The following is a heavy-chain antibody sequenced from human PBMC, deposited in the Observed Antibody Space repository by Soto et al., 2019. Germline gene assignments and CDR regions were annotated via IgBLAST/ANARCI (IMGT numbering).Heavy chain of an antibody. CDR1: GFTFSSYC. J-gene: IGHJ6*02. CDR2: INGDGSEK. D-gene: IGHD3-10*01. V-gene: IGHV3-7*03. Sequence: GGSLRLSCAASGFTFSSYCMNWVRQAPGKGLEWVANINGDGSEKYYVDSVKGRFTISRDNAKNSLYLQMNSLRAEDTAVYYCARVSYGSGSYYLGLYYYYYGMDVWGQGTTVTVSS. CDR3: ARVSYGSGSYYLGLYYYYYGMDV.